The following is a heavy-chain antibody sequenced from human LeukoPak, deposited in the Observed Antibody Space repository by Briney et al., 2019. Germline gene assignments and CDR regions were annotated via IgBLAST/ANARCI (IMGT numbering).Heavy chain of an antibody. V-gene: IGHV3-7*03. Sequence: PGGSLRLSCAASGFTFSSYWMSWVRQAPGKGLEWVANIKQDGSEKYYVDSVKGRFTISRDNAKNSLYLQMNSLRSEDTAVYYCARDRDLRSSGYYSLYNWFDPWGQGTLVTVSS. D-gene: IGHD3-22*01. J-gene: IGHJ5*02. CDR2: IKQDGSEK. CDR3: ARDRDLRSSGYYSLYNWFDP. CDR1: GFTFSSYW.